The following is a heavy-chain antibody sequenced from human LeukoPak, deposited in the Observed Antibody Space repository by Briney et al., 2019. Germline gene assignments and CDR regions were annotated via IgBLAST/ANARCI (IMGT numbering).Heavy chain of an antibody. CDR1: GYSFTTYW. V-gene: IGHV5-51*01. D-gene: IGHD3-22*01. J-gene: IGHJ3*02. Sequence: PGESLKISCKGSGYSFTTYWIGWVRQMPGKGLEWMGIIYPGDSDTRYSPSFQGQVTISADKSISTAYLQWSSLKASDTAMYYCASQDSTAYYDSTGLPYDAFDIWGQGTMVTVSS. CDR2: IYPGDSDT. CDR3: ASQDSTAYYDSTGLPYDAFDI.